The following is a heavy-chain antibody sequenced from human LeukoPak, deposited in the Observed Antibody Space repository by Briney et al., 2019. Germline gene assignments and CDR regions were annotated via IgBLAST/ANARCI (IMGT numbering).Heavy chain of an antibody. Sequence: GESLKISCKGSGYIFSSYWIGWVRQMPGKGMEWMGIIYPSDPDTRYSPSFQGQVTISTDKSVSTAYLQWSSLKASDTAMYYCARGPAGSFDYWGQGTLVTVSS. J-gene: IGHJ4*02. V-gene: IGHV5-51*01. D-gene: IGHD6-19*01. CDR3: ARGPAGSFDY. CDR1: GYIFSSYW. CDR2: IYPSDPDT.